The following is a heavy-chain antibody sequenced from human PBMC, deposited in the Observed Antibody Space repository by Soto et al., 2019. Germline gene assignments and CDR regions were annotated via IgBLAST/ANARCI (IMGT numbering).Heavy chain of an antibody. D-gene: IGHD4-4*01. J-gene: IGHJ6*02. CDR3: ANTVTTIRLLVYGMDV. V-gene: IGHV5-10-1*01. CDR2: IDPSDSYT. Sequence: ESLKISRKGSGYSFTSYWISLVRQMPGKGLEWMGRIDPSDSYTNYSPSFQGHVTISADKSISTAYLQWSSLKASDTAMYYCANTVTTIRLLVYGMDVWGQGTTVTVSS. CDR1: GYSFTSYW.